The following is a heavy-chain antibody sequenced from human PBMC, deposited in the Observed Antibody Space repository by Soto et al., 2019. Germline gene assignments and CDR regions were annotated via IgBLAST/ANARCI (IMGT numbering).Heavy chain of an antibody. J-gene: IGHJ6*02. V-gene: IGHV1-46*01. CDR2: IKPSGGIT. CDR1: GYTFTSFY. CDR3: ASSPAFSSSWYGIPPDPSHGMDV. Sequence: QMQLVQSGAEVKRPGASVRVSCKSSGYTFTSFYIHWVRQAPGQGLERMGIIKPSGGITNFAQRFQGRVTMTRDMSTNKHYTELSSLKSDDTAVYYCASSPAFSSSWYGIPPDPSHGMDVWGQGTTVTVS. D-gene: IGHD6-13*01.